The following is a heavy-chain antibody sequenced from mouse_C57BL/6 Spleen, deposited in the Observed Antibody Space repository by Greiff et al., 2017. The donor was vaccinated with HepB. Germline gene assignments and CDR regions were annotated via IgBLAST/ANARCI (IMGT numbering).Heavy chain of an antibody. D-gene: IGHD4-1*01. Sequence: VQLQQSGAELVKPGASVKLSCKASGYTFTSYWMHWVKQRPGQGLEWIGMIHPNSGSTNYNEKFKSKATLTVDKSSSTAYMQLSSLTSEDSAVYYCARDLLGAWFAYWGQGTLVTVSA. CDR1: GYTFTSYW. V-gene: IGHV1-64*01. CDR2: IHPNSGST. J-gene: IGHJ3*01. CDR3: ARDLLGAWFAY.